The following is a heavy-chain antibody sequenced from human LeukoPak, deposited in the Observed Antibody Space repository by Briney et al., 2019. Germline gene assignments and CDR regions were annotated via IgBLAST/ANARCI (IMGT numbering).Heavy chain of an antibody. J-gene: IGHJ3*02. Sequence: DSVRGRFTISRGNAKNSLYLQMNSLRDEDTAVYYCARDNSGGFPGDAFDIWGQGTMITVSS. D-gene: IGHD1-26*01. V-gene: IGHV3-21*01. CDR3: ARDNSGGFPGDAFDI.